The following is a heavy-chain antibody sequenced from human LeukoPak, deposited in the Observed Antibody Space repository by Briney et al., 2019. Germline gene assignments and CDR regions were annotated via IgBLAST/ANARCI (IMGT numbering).Heavy chain of an antibody. CDR3: ARDYSLRPTDY. CDR2: INPSGGST. J-gene: IGHJ4*02. CDR1: GYTFTSYY. D-gene: IGHD3-3*01. Sequence: VVSVKVSCKASGYTFTSYYMHWVRQAPGQGLEWMGIINPSGGSTSYAQKFQGRVTMTRDTSTSTVYMELSSLRSEDTAVYYCARDYSLRPTDYWGQGTLVTVSS. V-gene: IGHV1-46*01.